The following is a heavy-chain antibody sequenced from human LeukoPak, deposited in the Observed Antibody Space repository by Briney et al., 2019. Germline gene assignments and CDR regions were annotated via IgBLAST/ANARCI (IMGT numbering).Heavy chain of an antibody. CDR1: GGSISSGSYY. Sequence: SQTLSLTCTVSGGSISSGSYYWSWIRQPAGKGLEWIGRIYTSGSTNYNPSLKSRVTISVDTSKNQFSLKLSPVTAADTVVYYCARRNRYSGSYGAFDIWGQGTMVTVSS. CDR2: IYTSGST. CDR3: ARRNRYSGSYGAFDI. D-gene: IGHD1-26*01. J-gene: IGHJ3*02. V-gene: IGHV4-61*02.